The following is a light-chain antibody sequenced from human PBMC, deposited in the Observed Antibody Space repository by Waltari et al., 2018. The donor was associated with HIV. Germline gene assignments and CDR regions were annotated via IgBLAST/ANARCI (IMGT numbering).Light chain of an antibody. J-gene: IGLJ2*01. V-gene: IGLV1-51*01. CDR3: GTWDTSLSAGV. Sequence: QSVLTQPPAVSAAPGQTVTISCSGSSSNIANNYVSWYQQLPGTAPKPLSYENNRRSSGIPDRFSGSKTGPSATLDIAGLQTGDEADYYCGTWDTSLSAGVFGGGTKVTVL. CDR1: SSNIANNY. CDR2: ENN.